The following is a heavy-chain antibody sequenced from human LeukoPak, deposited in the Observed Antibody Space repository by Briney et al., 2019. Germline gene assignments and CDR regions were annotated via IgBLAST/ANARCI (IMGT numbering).Heavy chain of an antibody. CDR1: GFTFSSYS. Sequence: PGRSLRLSCAASGFTFSSYSMNWVRQAPGKGLEWVSYISSSSSTIYYADSVKGRFTISRDNAKNSLYLQMNSLRAEDTAVYYCASPERDSSGWNWFDPWGQGTLVTVSS. D-gene: IGHD6-19*01. CDR3: ASPERDSSGWNWFDP. CDR2: ISSSSSTI. V-gene: IGHV3-48*04. J-gene: IGHJ5*02.